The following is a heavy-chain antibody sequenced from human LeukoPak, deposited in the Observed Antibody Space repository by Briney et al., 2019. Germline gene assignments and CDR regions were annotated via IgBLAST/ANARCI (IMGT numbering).Heavy chain of an antibody. CDR3: AKTEACSTSCY. Sequence: GGSLRLSCAASGFTFSSYAMSWVRQAPGKGLEWVSAISGSGGSTYYADSVKGRFTISRDDSKNTLYLQMNSLRAEDTAVYYCAKTEACSTSCYWGQGTLVTVSS. J-gene: IGHJ4*02. CDR2: ISGSGGST. CDR1: GFTFSSYA. V-gene: IGHV3-23*01. D-gene: IGHD2-2*01.